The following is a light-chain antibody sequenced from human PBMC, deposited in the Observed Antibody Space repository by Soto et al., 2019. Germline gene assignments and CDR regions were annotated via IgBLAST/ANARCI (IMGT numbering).Light chain of an antibody. V-gene: IGKV3-20*01. CDR2: GAS. Sequence: EIVLTQSPGTLSLSPGERATLSCRASQSVSSSYLAWYQQKPGQDPRLLIYGASSRATGIPDRFSGSGSGKDFTLTISRLEPEDFAVYYCRQYGSSHSWTFGQGTKGEIK. CDR1: QSVSSSY. CDR3: RQYGSSHSWT. J-gene: IGKJ1*01.